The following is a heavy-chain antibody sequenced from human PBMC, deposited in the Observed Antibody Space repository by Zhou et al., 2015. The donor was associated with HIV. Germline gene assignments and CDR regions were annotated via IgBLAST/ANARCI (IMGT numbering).Heavy chain of an antibody. V-gene: IGHV1-69*06. J-gene: IGHJ4*02. Sequence: QMQLVQSGAEVRKPGSSVKVSCKTSGGTFGSYVISWVRQAPGQGLEWMGGVVPMFGTTNYAQKLRGRVTMTTDTSTRTVYLELRSLRSDDTAVYYCARNALLYSDAWYDDFWGQGTLVTVSS. D-gene: IGHD1-1*01. CDR2: VVPMFGTT. CDR1: GGTFGSYV. CDR3: ARNALLYSDAWYDDF.